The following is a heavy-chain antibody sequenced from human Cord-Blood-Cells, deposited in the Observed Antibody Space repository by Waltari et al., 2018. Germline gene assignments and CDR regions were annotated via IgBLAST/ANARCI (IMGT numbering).Heavy chain of an antibody. Sequence: QVQLVQSAAEVMKPGSSVKVSCKASGGTFSSYAIRWVRQAPGQGLEWMGGIIPIFGTANYAQKFQGRVTITADESTSTAYMELSSLRSEDTAVYYCAVVGTRIVATIRGVVDYWGQGTLVTVSS. CDR1: GGTFSSYA. CDR3: AVVGTRIVATIRGVVDY. D-gene: IGHD5-12*01. V-gene: IGHV1-69*01. CDR2: IIPIFGTA. J-gene: IGHJ4*02.